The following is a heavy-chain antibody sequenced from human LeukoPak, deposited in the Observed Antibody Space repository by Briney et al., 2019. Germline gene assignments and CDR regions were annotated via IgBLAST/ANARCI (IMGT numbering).Heavy chain of an antibody. CDR1: GGSISSGGYS. Sequence: SETLSLTCAVSGGSISSGGYSWSWIRQPPGKGLEWIGYIYYSGSTYYNPSLKSRVTISVDTSKNQFSLKLSSVTAADTAVYYCARVVVGYGGKKPPGDYWGQGTLVTVSS. V-gene: IGHV4-30-4*07. D-gene: IGHD4-23*01. J-gene: IGHJ4*02. CDR3: ARVVVGYGGKKPPGDY. CDR2: IYYSGST.